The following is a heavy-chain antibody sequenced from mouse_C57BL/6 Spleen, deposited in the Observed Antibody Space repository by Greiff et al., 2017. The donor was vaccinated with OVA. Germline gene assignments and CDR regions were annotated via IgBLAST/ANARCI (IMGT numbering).Heavy chain of an antibody. CDR1: GYTFTSYW. D-gene: IGHD4-1*01. CDR3: ARSGWDGAY. Sequence: QVQLQQPGAELVKPGASVKLSCKASGYTFTSYWMQWVKQRPGQGLEWIGEIDPSDSYTNYNQKFKGKATLTVDTSSSTAYMQLSSLTSEASAVYYCARSGWDGAYWGQGTLVTVSA. V-gene: IGHV1-50*01. J-gene: IGHJ3*01. CDR2: IDPSDSYT.